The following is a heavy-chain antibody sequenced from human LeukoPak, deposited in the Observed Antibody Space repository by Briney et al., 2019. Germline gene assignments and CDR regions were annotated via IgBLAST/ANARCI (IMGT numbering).Heavy chain of an antibody. CDR1: GFTFSSYE. D-gene: IGHD3-22*01. V-gene: IGHV3-48*03. J-gene: IGHJ3*02. Sequence: GGSLRLSCAASGFTFSSYEMNWVRQAPGKGLEWISYISSSDSTKYYADSVKGRFAISRDNAENSLYLQMNSLRAEDTAVYYCARKPYYDSDSDALDTWGQGTMVTVSS. CDR2: ISSSDSTK. CDR3: ARKPYYDSDSDALDT.